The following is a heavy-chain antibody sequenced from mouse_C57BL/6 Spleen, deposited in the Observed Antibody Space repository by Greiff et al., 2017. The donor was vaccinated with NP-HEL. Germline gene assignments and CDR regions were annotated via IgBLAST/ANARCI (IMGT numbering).Heavy chain of an antibody. Sequence: QVQLQQSGAELVKPGASVKISCKASGYAFSSYWMNWVKQRPGKGLEWIGQIYPGDGDTNYNGKFKGKATLTADKSSSTAYMQLSSLTSEGSAVYFCARAYDGYYGGAYWGQGTLVTVSA. CDR3: ARAYDGYYGGAY. D-gene: IGHD2-3*01. V-gene: IGHV1-80*01. CDR1: GYAFSSYW. J-gene: IGHJ3*01. CDR2: IYPGDGDT.